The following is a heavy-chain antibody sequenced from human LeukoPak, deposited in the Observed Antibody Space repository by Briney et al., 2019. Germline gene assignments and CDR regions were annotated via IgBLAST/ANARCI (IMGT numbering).Heavy chain of an antibody. CDR1: GFTSSSYW. CDR3: ARDHPDSGQGDY. CDR2: IKQDGSEK. D-gene: IGHD2-15*01. Sequence: PGGSLRLSCAASGFTSSSYWMSWVRQAPGKGLEWVANIKQDGSEKYYVDSVKGRFTISRDNAKNTLYLQMNSLRAEDTAVYYCARDHPDSGQGDYWGQGTLVTVSS. J-gene: IGHJ4*02. V-gene: IGHV3-7*01.